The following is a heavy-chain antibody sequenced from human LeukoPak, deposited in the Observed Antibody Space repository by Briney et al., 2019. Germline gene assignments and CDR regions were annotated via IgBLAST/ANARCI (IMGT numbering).Heavy chain of an antibody. V-gene: IGHV3-64*01. CDR1: GFIFRNYA. Sequence: GRSLRLSCAAAGFIFRNYAMHWVRPAPGKGLEYVSAISSSGDNTYYANSVRGRFTISRDNSKNTLFLQMGSLRAEDMAVYYCVREERGLAIDYWGQGTLVTVSS. J-gene: IGHJ4*02. D-gene: IGHD5-12*01. CDR2: ISSSGDNT. CDR3: VREERGLAIDY.